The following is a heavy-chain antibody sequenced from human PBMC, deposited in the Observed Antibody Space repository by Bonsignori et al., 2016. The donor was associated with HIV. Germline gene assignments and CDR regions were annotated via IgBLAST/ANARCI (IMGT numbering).Heavy chain of an antibody. J-gene: IGHJ4*02. V-gene: IGHV1-2*02. CDR3: AGDQTLFRWELLRGLDY. D-gene: IGHD1-26*01. Sequence: WVRQAPGQGLEWMGWINPNSGGTNYAQKFQGRVTMTRDTSISTAYMELSRLRSDDTAVYYCAGDQTLFRWELLRGLDYWGQGTLVTVSS. CDR2: INPNSGGT.